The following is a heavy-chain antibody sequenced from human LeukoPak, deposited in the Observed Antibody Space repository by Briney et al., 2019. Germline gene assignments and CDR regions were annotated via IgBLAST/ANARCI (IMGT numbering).Heavy chain of an antibody. J-gene: IGHJ4*02. V-gene: IGHV3-30*03. D-gene: IGHD6-19*01. CDR3: ARVHSSGWSFDY. Sequence: GGSLRLSCAPSGFTFSRHGMHWVRQAPGKGLEWVAIISNDGSGKYYAHSVEGRFTISRDNSKNTLYLQMDSLRAEDTAVYYCARVHSSGWSFDYWGQGTLVTVSS. CDR2: ISNDGSGK. CDR1: GFTFSRHG.